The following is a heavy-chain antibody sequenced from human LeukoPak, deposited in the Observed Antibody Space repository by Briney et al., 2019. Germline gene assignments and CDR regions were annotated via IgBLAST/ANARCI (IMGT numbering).Heavy chain of an antibody. CDR3: ARWVFVGGWYYFDY. V-gene: IGHV3-20*04. Sequence: GGSLRLSCAASGFTFDYYGMSWVRQAPGKGLEWVSGINWNGGSTGYADSVKGRFTISRDNAKNSLYLQMNSLRAEDTALYYCARWVFVGGWYYFDYWGQGTLVTVSS. J-gene: IGHJ4*02. D-gene: IGHD6-19*01. CDR2: INWNGGST. CDR1: GFTFDYYG.